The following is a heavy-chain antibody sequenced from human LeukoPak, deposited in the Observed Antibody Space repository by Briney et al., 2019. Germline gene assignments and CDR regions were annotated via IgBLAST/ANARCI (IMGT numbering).Heavy chain of an antibody. V-gene: IGHV3-48*01. J-gene: IGHJ2*01. CDR1: KFTFSYYS. CDR2: ISATSDTI. D-gene: IGHD5-12*01. Sequence: TGGSLRLSCAASKFTFSYYSMNWVRQAPGKGLEWVSYISATSDTIYYADSVKGRFTISRDNANKSLYLQMNSLRVEDTAVYYCARIPVEATINGWYFDIWGRGTLVTVSS. CDR3: ARIPVEATINGWYFDI.